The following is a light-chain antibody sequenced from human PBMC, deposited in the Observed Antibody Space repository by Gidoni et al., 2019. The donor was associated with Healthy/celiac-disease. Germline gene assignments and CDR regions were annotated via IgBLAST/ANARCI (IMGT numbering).Light chain of an antibody. V-gene: IGKV3-20*01. CDR2: GAS. J-gene: IGKJ1*01. CDR1: QSVSSSY. CDR3: QQYGSQGT. Sequence: EIVLTQSPATLSLSPGERATLSCRASQSVSSSYLAWYQQKPGQAPRLLIYGASSRATGIPDRFSGSGSGTDFTLTISRLEPEDFAVYYCQQYGSQGTFXXXTKVEIK.